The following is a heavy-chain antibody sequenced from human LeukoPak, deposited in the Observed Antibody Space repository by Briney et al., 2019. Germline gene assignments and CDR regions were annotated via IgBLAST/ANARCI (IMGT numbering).Heavy chain of an antibody. CDR3: ARASIWHDYGDRPYYYYGMDV. J-gene: IGHJ6*02. V-gene: IGHV4-59*01. CDR2: IYYSGST. D-gene: IGHD4-17*01. Sequence: PSETLSLTCTVSGGSLSSYYWSWLRQPPGKGLEWIGYIYYSGSTNYNPSLKSRVTISVDTSKNQFSLKLSSVTAADTAVYYCARASIWHDYGDRPYYYYGMDVWGQGTTVTVSS. CDR1: GGSLSSYY.